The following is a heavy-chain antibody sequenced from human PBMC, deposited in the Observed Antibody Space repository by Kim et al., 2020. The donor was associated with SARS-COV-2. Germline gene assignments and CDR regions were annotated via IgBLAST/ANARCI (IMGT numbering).Heavy chain of an antibody. CDR2: TSHTGSA. Sequence: SETLSLTCTVSGTSISSGEYYWSWLRQLPGEGLQWIGYTSHTGSAFYSPSLKSRVSLSADTSKNQVSLELTSVTAADMAVYFCARVPSKVAKLVGVDNY. CDR1: GTSISSGEYY. CDR3: ARVPSKVAKLVGVDNY. V-gene: IGHV4-30-4*08. J-gene: IGHJ6*01. D-gene: IGHD3-3*01.